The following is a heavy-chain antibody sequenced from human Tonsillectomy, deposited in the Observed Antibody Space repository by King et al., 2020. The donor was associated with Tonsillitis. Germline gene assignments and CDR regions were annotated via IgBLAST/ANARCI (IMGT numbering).Heavy chain of an antibody. J-gene: IGHJ4*02. D-gene: IGHD6-13*01. CDR2: IYYSGST. CDR3: ARGGGEQLWYFDH. V-gene: IGHV4-59*01. CDR1: GGSINSYY. Sequence: VQLQESGPGPVKPSETLALTCNVSGGSINSYYWSWIRQPPGKGLEWIGNIYYSGSTNYKPSLKSRLNISVDKAKNQFSLKLSSVTAADTAVYYCARGGGEQLWYFDHWGQGTLVTVSS.